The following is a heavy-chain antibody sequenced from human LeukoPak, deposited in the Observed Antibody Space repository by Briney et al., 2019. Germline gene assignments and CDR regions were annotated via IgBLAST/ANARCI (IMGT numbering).Heavy chain of an antibody. V-gene: IGHV4-59*08. Sequence: SETLSLTCTVSGGSISSYYWSWIRQPPGKGLEWIGYIYYSGSTNYNPSLKSRVTISVDTSKNQFSLKLSSVTAADTAVYYCASSAGFGEFDPWGQGTLVTVSS. J-gene: IGHJ5*02. CDR2: IYYSGST. CDR1: GGSISSYY. D-gene: IGHD3-10*01. CDR3: ASSAGFGEFDP.